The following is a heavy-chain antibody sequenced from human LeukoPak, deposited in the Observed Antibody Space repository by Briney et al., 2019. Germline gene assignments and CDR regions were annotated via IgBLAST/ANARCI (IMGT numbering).Heavy chain of an antibody. CDR2: INHSGDT. V-gene: IGHV4-34*01. D-gene: IGHD6-6*01. Sequence: KPSETLSLTCAVHGGSSSGYFWSWIRQPPGKGLEYIGEINHSGDTTYNPSLKTRVTISVDTSKNQFSLNMISVTAADTAVYYCARHEFGSSSAAFDTWGQGTMVIVSS. CDR1: GGSSSGYF. J-gene: IGHJ3*02. CDR3: ARHEFGSSSAAFDT.